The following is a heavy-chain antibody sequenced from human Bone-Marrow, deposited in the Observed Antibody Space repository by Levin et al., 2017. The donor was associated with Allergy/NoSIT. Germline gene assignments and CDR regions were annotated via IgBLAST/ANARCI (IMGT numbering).Heavy chain of an antibody. CDR3: VRDSFSGYDSDGFDF. CDR1: GFAFSNYE. Sequence: GGSLRLSCAASGFAFSNYEMNWVRQAPGKGLEWVSNIKQDGRRVHYVDSVKGRFTISRDNSKNSLYLQMNSLRAEDTAVYYCVRDSFSGYDSDGFDFWGQGTMVTVSS. J-gene: IGHJ3*01. D-gene: IGHD5-12*01. CDR2: IKQDGRRV. V-gene: IGHV3-7*01.